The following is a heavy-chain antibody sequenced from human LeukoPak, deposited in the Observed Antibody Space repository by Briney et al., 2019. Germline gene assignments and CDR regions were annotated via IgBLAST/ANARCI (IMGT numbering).Heavy chain of an antibody. J-gene: IGHJ6*03. V-gene: IGHV4-59*01. CDR1: GGSISSYY. D-gene: IGHD3-10*01. CDR2: IYYSGST. Sequence: SETLSLTCTVSGGSISSYYWSWVRQPPGKGLEWIGYIYYSGSTNYNPSLKSRITISVDTSKNQFSLKLSSVTAADTAVYYCARRGSYYYYYMDVWGKGTTVTVSS. CDR3: ARRGSYYYYYMDV.